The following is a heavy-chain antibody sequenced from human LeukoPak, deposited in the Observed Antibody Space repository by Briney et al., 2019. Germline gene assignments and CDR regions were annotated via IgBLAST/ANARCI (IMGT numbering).Heavy chain of an antibody. Sequence: GGSLRLSCAASGFTFSTHGMYWVRQAPGKGLEWVAVIWYDGSKKYYADSVKGRFTISRDNSKNTLDLQMNSLRAEDTAVYYCTGNSLGGGENDYWGQGTLVAVSS. V-gene: IGHV3-33*01. CDR2: IWYDGSKK. D-gene: IGHD1/OR15-1a*01. CDR3: TGNSLGGGENDY. CDR1: GFTFSTHG. J-gene: IGHJ4*02.